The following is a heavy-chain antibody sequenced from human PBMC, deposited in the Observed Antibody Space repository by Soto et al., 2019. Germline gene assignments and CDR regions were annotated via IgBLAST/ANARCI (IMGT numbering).Heavy chain of an antibody. CDR3: ARERAGSGSFGDAFDI. Sequence: GGSLRLSCAASGFTFSSYGMHWVRQAPGKGLEWVAVIWYDGSNKYYADSVKGRFTISRDNSKNTLYLQMNSLRAEDTAVYYCARERAGSGSFGDAFDIWGQGTMVTVSS. D-gene: IGHD1-26*01. CDR1: GFTFSSYG. CDR2: IWYDGSNK. J-gene: IGHJ3*02. V-gene: IGHV3-33*01.